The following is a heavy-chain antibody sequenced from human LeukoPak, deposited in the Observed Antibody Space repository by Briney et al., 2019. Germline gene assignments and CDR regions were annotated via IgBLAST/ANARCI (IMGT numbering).Heavy chain of an antibody. CDR2: IIPIFGTA. Sequence: GSSVKVSCKASGGTFISYAISWVRQAPGQGLEWMGGIIPIFGTANYAQKFQGRVTITTDESTSTAYMELSSLRSEDTAVYYCARKYYYDSSGYLAFDIWGQGTMVTVSS. CDR1: GGTFISYA. D-gene: IGHD3-22*01. V-gene: IGHV1-69*05. J-gene: IGHJ3*02. CDR3: ARKYYYDSSGYLAFDI.